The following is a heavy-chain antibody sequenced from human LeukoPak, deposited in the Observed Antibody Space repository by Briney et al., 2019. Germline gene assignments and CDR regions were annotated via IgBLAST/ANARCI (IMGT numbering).Heavy chain of an antibody. CDR1: GGSISSSSYY. V-gene: IGHV4-39*01. Sequence: SSETLSLTCTVSGGSISSSSYYCGWIRQPPGKGLEWIGRIYYSGSTYYNPSLKSRVTISVDTSKNQFSLKLSSVTAADTAVYYCARQRGNPLRHNVVVTATRLFDYWGQGTLVTVSS. D-gene: IGHD2-21*02. CDR2: IYYSGST. J-gene: IGHJ4*02. CDR3: ARQRGNPLRHNVVVTATRLFDY.